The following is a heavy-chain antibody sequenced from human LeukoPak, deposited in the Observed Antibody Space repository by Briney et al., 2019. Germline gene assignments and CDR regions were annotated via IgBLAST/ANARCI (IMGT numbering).Heavy chain of an antibody. J-gene: IGHJ4*02. CDR2: IYYSGST. CDR3: ARDSGSGSYYLNY. V-gene: IGHV4-31*03. Sequence: SETLSLTCTVSGGSISSGGYYWSWIRQHPGKGLEWIGYIYYSGSTYYNPPLKSRVTISVDTSKNQFSLKLSSVTTADTAVYYCARDSGSGSYYLNYWGQGTLVTVSS. CDR1: GGSISSGGYY. D-gene: IGHD3-10*01.